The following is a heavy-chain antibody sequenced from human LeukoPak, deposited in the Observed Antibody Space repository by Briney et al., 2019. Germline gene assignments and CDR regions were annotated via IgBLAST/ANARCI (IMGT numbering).Heavy chain of an antibody. CDR2: ISVYNGNT. J-gene: IGHJ4*02. CDR3: ARVSSGYDDY. CDR1: GYTFTDNG. D-gene: IGHD3-22*01. Sequence: SASVKVSCKASGYTFTDNGISWVRHAPGQGLEWMGWISVYNGNTNYAQKFRDRLTMTTDTPTSTAYMHLRSLTSDDTAVYFCARVSSGYDDYWGQGTLVTVSS. V-gene: IGHV1-18*01.